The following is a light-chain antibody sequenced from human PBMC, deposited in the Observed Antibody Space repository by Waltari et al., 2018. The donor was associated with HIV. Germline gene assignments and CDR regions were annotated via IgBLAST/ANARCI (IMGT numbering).Light chain of an antibody. Sequence: YKLKQQPSASVHPGQKARIICTGNALPKQSVYWYQQKQGQAPIMVIYKDDERPSGIPERFSGSSSGTTATLTISGVQAEDEADYHCQSTDNSGTYVVFGGGTKLTVV. J-gene: IGLJ3*02. CDR3: QSTDNSGTYVV. CDR2: KDD. CDR1: ALPKQS. V-gene: IGLV3-25*03.